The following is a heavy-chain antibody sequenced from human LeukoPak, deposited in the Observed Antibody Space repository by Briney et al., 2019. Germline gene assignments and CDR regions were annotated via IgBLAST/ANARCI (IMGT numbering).Heavy chain of an antibody. CDR2: IFYSGTT. D-gene: IGHD5-18*01. Sequence: PSETLSLTCTVSGGSISSDDYWWGWIRQPPGRGLEWIGTIFYSGTTYYNPSLKSRVTISVETSKNQFSLKLISVTAADTAVYYCARTVDTAMVDYWGQGTLVTVSS. CDR3: ARTVDTAMVDY. J-gene: IGHJ4*02. CDR1: GGSISSDDYW. V-gene: IGHV4-39*01.